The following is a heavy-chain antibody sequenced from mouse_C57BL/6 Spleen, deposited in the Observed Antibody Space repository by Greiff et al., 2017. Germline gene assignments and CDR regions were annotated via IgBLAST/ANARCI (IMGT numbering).Heavy chain of an antibody. CDR3: ARGRGSSGAMDY. Sequence: VKLVESGPGLVQPSQSLSITCTVSGFSLTSYGVHWVRQSPGKGLEWLGVLWSGGSTDYNAAFISRLSISKDNSKSQVFFKMNSLQADDTAIYYCARGRGSSGAMDYWGQGTSVTVSS. D-gene: IGHD3-1*01. CDR2: LWSGGST. CDR1: GFSLTSYG. J-gene: IGHJ4*01. V-gene: IGHV2-2*01.